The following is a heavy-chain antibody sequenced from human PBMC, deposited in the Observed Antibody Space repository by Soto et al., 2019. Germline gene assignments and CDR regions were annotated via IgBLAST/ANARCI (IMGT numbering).Heavy chain of an antibody. Sequence: EVQLVESGGGLVKPGGSLRLSCAASGFTFSSYSMNWVRQAPGKGLEWVSSISSSSSYIYYADSVKGRFTISRDNAKNSLYLQMNGLRDEDTAVYYCARVPGYCSGGSCYHRWYYGMDVWGQGTTVTVSS. CDR2: ISSSSSYI. J-gene: IGHJ6*02. D-gene: IGHD2-15*01. V-gene: IGHV3-21*01. CDR3: ARVPGYCSGGSCYHRWYYGMDV. CDR1: GFTFSSYS.